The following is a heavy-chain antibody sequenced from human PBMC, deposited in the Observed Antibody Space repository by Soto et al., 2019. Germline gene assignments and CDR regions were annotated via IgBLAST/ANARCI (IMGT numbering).Heavy chain of an antibody. CDR2: ISWNSGSI. Sequence: GGSLRLSCAASGFTFDDYAMHWVRQAPGKGLEWVSGISWNSGSIGYADSVKGRFTISRDNAKNSLYLQMNSLRAEDTALYYCAKARGDSSYDAFDIWGQGTMVTVSS. CDR3: AKARGDSSYDAFDI. J-gene: IGHJ3*02. V-gene: IGHV3-9*01. CDR1: GFTFDDYA. D-gene: IGHD6-13*01.